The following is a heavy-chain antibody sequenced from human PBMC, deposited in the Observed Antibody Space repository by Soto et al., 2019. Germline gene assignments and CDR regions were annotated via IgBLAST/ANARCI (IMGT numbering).Heavy chain of an antibody. J-gene: IGHJ4*02. CDR1: GGSFSGYY. D-gene: IGHD7-27*01. CDR3: ARGWGRIFDY. Sequence: QVQLQQWGAGLLNPSETLSLTCAVYGGSFSGYYWSWIRQPPGKGLEWIGEINHSGSTHYKPSLKRRDTITVDTSKNQFSLKLSSVTAADTAVYYCARGWGRIFDYWGQGTLVTVSS. CDR2: INHSGST. V-gene: IGHV4-34*01.